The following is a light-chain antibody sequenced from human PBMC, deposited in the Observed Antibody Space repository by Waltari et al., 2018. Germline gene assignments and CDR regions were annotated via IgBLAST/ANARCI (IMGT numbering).Light chain of an antibody. J-gene: IGKJ3*01. CDR2: GAS. CDR1: QSINSY. V-gene: IGKV1-39*01. Sequence: DIQMTQSPSSLSASVGDRVTITCRASQSINSYLNWYQQKPGKAPKFLIYGASRLQNGVPARFIASGSGTEFTLTISSLQPEDFATYYCQQSYSIGLTFGPGTKVDIK. CDR3: QQSYSIGLT.